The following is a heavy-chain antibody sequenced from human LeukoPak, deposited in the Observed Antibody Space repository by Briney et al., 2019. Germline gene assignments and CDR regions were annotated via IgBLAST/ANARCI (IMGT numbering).Heavy chain of an antibody. Sequence: PSETLSLTCAVYGGSFSGYYWSWIRQPPGKGLEWIGEINHSGSTNYNPSLKSRVTISVDTSRNQFSLKLSSVTAADTAVYYCAVEDYWGQGTLVTVSS. CDR1: GGSFSGYY. V-gene: IGHV4-34*01. CDR2: INHSGST. J-gene: IGHJ4*02. CDR3: AVEDY.